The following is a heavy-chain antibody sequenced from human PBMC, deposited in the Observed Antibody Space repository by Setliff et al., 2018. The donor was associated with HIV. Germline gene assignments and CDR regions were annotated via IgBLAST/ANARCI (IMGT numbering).Heavy chain of an antibody. Sequence: PSETLSLTCIVSNYSITSNYYWAWIRQPPGQGLEWIGNINHGGKTYYSPSLKSRVAISVDTSKNQFSLHFQSVTAADTALYFCARLGDFSYSSRYLYAFDFWGHGALVTVSS. CDR2: INHGGKT. J-gene: IGHJ4*01. D-gene: IGHD2-8*01. CDR3: ARLGDFSYSSRYLYAFDF. CDR1: NYSITSNYY. V-gene: IGHV4-38-2*02.